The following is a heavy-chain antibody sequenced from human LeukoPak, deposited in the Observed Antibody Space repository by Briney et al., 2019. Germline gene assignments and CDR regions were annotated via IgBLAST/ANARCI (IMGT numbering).Heavy chain of an antibody. Sequence: GGSLRLSCAASGFTFSSYSMNWVRQAPGKGLEWVSFISSSRSYIYYADSVKGRFTISRDNAKNSLYLQMNSLRAEDTAVYYCARFIAAPYYFDYWGRGTLVTVSS. CDR2: ISSSRSYI. J-gene: IGHJ4*02. V-gene: IGHV3-21*01. CDR3: ARFIAAPYYFDY. D-gene: IGHD6-13*01. CDR1: GFTFSSYS.